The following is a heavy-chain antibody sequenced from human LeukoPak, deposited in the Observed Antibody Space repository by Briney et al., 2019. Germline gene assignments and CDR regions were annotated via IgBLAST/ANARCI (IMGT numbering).Heavy chain of an antibody. V-gene: IGHV3-23*01. CDR1: GFTFSNYA. CDR3: ARPHSGYDFQGLCY. Sequence: GGSLRLSCAASGFTFSNYAISWVRQAPGKGLEWVSSIGASGTSTYYADSVKGRFTISRDNSKNTLFLQMNSLRAEDTAVYYCARPHSGYDFQGLCYWSQGTLVTVSS. D-gene: IGHD5-12*01. CDR2: IGASGTST. J-gene: IGHJ4*02.